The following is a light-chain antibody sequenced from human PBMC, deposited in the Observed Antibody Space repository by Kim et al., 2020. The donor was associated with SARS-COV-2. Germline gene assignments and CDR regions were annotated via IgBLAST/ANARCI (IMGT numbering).Light chain of an antibody. CDR3: QQSYGFPWT. V-gene: IGKV1-NL1*01. J-gene: IGKJ1*01. CDR2: GAS. Sequence: ASVGDTVTITSRASQGVSNSLAWYQHKPGKAPKLLIYGASRVQSGVPSRFSGSGSGTDYTLTISSLQPEDLGTFYCQQSYGFPWTFGQGTKVEIK. CDR1: QGVSNS.